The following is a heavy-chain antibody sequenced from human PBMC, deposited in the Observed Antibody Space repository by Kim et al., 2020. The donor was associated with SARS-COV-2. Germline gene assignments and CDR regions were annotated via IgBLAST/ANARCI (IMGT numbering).Heavy chain of an antibody. D-gene: IGHD4-17*01. CDR2: I. J-gene: IGHJ4*02. V-gene: IGHV3-21*01. CDR3: AGFHGDQESY. Sequence: IYHADAGKGRFTISRDNAKNSLYLQMNSLRAEDTAVYYCAGFHGDQESYWGQGTLVTVSS.